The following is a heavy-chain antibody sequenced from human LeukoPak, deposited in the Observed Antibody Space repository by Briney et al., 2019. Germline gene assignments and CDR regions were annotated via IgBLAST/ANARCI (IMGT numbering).Heavy chain of an antibody. CDR1: GYTFTSYY. CDR3: ARRAYYHDSSGYYDNWFDP. J-gene: IGHJ5*02. D-gene: IGHD3-22*01. CDR2: ITPILGIA. Sequence: RASVKVSCRASGYTFTSYYMHWVRQAPGQGLEWMGRITPILGIASYAQKFQGRVTITADKSTSTAYMELRSLRSEDTAVYYCARRAYYHDSSGYYDNWFDPWGQGTLVTVSS. V-gene: IGHV1-69*02.